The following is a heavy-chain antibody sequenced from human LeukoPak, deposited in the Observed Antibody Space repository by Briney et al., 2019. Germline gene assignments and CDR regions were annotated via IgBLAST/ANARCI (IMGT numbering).Heavy chain of an antibody. Sequence: PGGTLRLSCAVSGFTFSSYEMNWGGQAPGKGLEWVSYMSSSGSTIYYADSVNGPFTISRDTATISLYLQMHTLRPEDTAVYYCARRSNWNSPYYFDYWGQGTLVTVSS. CDR1: GFTFSSYE. V-gene: IGHV3-48*03. CDR3: ARRSNWNSPYYFDY. D-gene: IGHD1-1*01. CDR2: MSSSGSTI. J-gene: IGHJ4*02.